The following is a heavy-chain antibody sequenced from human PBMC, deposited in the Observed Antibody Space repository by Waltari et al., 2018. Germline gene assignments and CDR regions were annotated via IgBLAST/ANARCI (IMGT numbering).Heavy chain of an antibody. CDR1: GFTFRNYA. CDR2: ISGSGART. CDR3: ARDNSSWPFFDF. D-gene: IGHD3-22*01. J-gene: IGHJ4*02. Sequence: EVDLLESGGGLEQPGGSLRLSCEVSGFTFRNYAIYWVRQAPGKGLEWVSGISGSGARTYYADSVKGRFTISRDNSKNTVHLQMNSLRVDDTAVYYCARDNSSWPFFDFWGQGTLVTVSS. V-gene: IGHV3-23*01.